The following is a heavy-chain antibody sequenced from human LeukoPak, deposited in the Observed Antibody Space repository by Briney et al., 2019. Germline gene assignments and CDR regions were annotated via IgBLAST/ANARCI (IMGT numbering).Heavy chain of an antibody. CDR2: VFYSGTT. J-gene: IGHJ4*02. V-gene: IGHV4-39*01. CDR1: GDFITTTNYY. CDR3: SRRSRLYRHETTGYHDS. Sequence: SETLSLTCNVSGDFITTTNYYWAWIRQPPGKGLEWIASVFYSGTTYYNPSLKSRVTISMDTSRKQISLRLTSVTATDTAIYYCSRRSRLYRHETTGYHDSWGQGTLVTVSS. D-gene: IGHD3-9*01.